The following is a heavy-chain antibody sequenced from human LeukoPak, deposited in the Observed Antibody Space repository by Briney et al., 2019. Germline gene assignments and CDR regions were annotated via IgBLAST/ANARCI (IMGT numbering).Heavy chain of an antibody. J-gene: IGHJ4*02. V-gene: IGHV3-7*01. CDR3: ARDRPYYYGSGSSYYFDY. CDR1: GFTFSSYW. Sequence: GGSLRLSCAASGFTFSSYWMSWVRQAPGKGLEWVANIKQDGSEKYYVDSVKGRFTISRDNAKNSLYLQMNSLRAEDTAVYYCARDRPYYYGSGSSYYFDYWGQGTLVTVSS. D-gene: IGHD3-10*01. CDR2: IKQDGSEK.